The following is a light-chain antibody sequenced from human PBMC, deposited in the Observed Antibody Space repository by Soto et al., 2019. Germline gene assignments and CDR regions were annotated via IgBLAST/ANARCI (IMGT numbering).Light chain of an antibody. CDR1: ESISTN. Sequence: EGLMTQSPATLSVSPRERVTLSCRASESISTNLAWYQQKPGQAPRLLIYGASTRATGIPARFSGSGSGTEFSLRISRLQSEDSAVYFCQQYRNWPPMYTFGQGTKLQIK. J-gene: IGKJ2*01. CDR3: QQYRNWPPMYT. CDR2: GAS. V-gene: IGKV3-15*01.